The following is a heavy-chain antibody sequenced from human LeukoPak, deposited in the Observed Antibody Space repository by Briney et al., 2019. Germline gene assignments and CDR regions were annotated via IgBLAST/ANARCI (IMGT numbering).Heavy chain of an antibody. CDR1: GGSFSGYY. Sequence: SETLSLTCVVGGGSFSGYYWNWIRQPPGKGLEWIGEINHSGSTNYNPSLKSRVTMSLDTSKSQFSLKLSSVTAADTAVYYCASQYSGGWFDPWGQGTLVTVSS. CDR2: INHSGST. D-gene: IGHD6-19*01. V-gene: IGHV4-34*01. CDR3: ASQYSGGWFDP. J-gene: IGHJ5*02.